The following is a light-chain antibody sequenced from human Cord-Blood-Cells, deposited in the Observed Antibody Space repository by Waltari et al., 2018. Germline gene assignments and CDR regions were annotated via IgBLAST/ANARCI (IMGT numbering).Light chain of an antibody. J-gene: IGLJ2*01. CDR1: SSNIGSNY. CDR2: RNN. Sequence: QSVLTQPPSASGTPGQRVTISCSGSSSNIGSNYVYWYQQLPGTAPKLLIYRNNRRPSGVPDRFAGSKSGTSASLAISGRRSEDEADYYCAAWDDSLSGVVFGGGTKLTVL. CDR3: AAWDDSLSGVV. V-gene: IGLV1-47*01.